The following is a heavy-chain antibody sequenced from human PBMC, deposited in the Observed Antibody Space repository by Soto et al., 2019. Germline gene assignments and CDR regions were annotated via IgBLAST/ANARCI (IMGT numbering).Heavy chain of an antibody. CDR1: GCTFSSYA. V-gene: IGHV1-3*01. CDR2: INAVNGTT. CDR3: AREKRISLQQLVHHGWFDP. D-gene: IGHD6-13*01. J-gene: IGHJ5*02. Sequence: GASVKVSCRASGCTFSSYAISWVRHAPGQGLEWMGWINAVNGTTKYSQKFQGRVTITRDTSASTAYMELSRLRSEDTAVYYCAREKRISLQQLVHHGWFDPWGQGTLVTVSS.